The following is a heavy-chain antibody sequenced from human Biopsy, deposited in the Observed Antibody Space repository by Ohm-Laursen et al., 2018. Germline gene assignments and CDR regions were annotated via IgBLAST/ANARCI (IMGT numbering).Heavy chain of an antibody. J-gene: IGHJ4*02. CDR1: GFSLTSRGEG. CDR3: VHRRMTPSEFDY. Sequence: STQTLTLTFAFSGFSLTSRGEGVGWLRQPPGKAPEWLALIYWDDDKFYNPSLESRLTITKDTSKNQVLLIMTNMDPVDTATYFCVHRRMTPSEFDYWGQGTLVTVSS. V-gene: IGHV2-5*02. CDR2: IYWDDDK.